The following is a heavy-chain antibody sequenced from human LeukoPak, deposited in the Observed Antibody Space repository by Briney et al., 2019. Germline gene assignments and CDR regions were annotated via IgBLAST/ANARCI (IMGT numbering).Heavy chain of an antibody. CDR1: GYSISSGYY. V-gene: IGHV4-59*01. CDR2: IYYSGST. J-gene: IGHJ3*01. CDR3: ARVHFDWLIST. Sequence: PSETLSLTCTVSGYSISSGYYWGWIRQPPGKGLEWIGYIYYSGSTNYNPSLKSRVTISVDTSKNQFSLKLSSVTAADTAVYYCARVHFDWLISTWGQGTMVTVSS. D-gene: IGHD3-9*01.